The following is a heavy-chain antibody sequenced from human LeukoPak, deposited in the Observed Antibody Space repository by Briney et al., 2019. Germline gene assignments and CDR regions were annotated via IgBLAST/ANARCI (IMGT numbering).Heavy chain of an antibody. V-gene: IGHV4-39*01. J-gene: IGHJ4*02. D-gene: IGHD2-15*01. Sequence: SETLSLTCTVSGGSIRSSSYYWGWIRQPPRKGLEWIGSIYYTGSTYYNPSLRSRVPISVDTSKNQFSLKLSSVTAADTAVYYCARLVVACLDYWGQGTLVTVSS. CDR2: IYYTGST. CDR3: ARLVVACLDY. CDR1: GGSIRSSSYY.